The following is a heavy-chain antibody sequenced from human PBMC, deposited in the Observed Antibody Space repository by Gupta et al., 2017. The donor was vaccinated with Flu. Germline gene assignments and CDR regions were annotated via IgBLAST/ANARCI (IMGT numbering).Heavy chain of an antibody. D-gene: IGHD3-22*01. V-gene: IGHV4-34*01. CDR3: ARGGFKYYDRSADSPVNFGH. CDR1: GESLSPYY. Sequence: QVQLQQWGTGLLKPSETLSLTCAVFGESLSPYYWSWLRQPPGKGLEWIGEVIDSGRTTYNPSLRSRVSISIDTSKSQFSLRLSSVTAADTAVYFCARGGFKYYDRSADSPVNFGHWGQGTLVTVSS. CDR2: VIDSGRT. J-gene: IGHJ4*02.